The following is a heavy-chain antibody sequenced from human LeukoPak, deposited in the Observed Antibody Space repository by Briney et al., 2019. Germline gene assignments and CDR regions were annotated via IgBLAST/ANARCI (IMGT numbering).Heavy chain of an antibody. CDR2: IYYSGST. CDR1: GGSISSYY. CDR3: ARDQGYSSGQPFDY. D-gene: IGHD6-19*01. V-gene: IGHV4-39*07. J-gene: IGHJ4*02. Sequence: SETLSLTCTVFGGSISSYYWGWIRQPPGKGLEWIGSIYYSGSTYYNPSLKSQVTISVDTSKNQFSLKLSSVTAADTAVYYCARDQGYSSGQPFDYWGQGTLVTVSS.